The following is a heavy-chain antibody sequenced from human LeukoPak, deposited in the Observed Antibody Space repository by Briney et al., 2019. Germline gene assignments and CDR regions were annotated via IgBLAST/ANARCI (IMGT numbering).Heavy chain of an antibody. CDR3: ASLEGYCSSTSCFSAFDI. J-gene: IGHJ3*02. Sequence: PGESLRLSCKGSGYSFTSYWISWVRQMPGKGLEWLGRIDPSDSYTNYSSSFQGHVTISADKSISTASLQWRSLKASDTAMYYCASLEGYCSSTSCFSAFDIWGQGTMVSVS. D-gene: IGHD2-2*01. CDR1: GYSFTSYW. CDR2: IDPSDSYT. V-gene: IGHV5-10-1*01.